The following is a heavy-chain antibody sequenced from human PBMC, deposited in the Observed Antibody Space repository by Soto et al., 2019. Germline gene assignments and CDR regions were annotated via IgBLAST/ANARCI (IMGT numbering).Heavy chain of an antibody. Sequence: SGPTLMNPTQTLTLTCTFSGFSLSTSGMCVSWIRQPPGKALEWLARIDWDDDKYYSTSLKTRLTISKDTSKNQVVLTMTNMDPVDTATYYCARICEGVDYGDSTGVDYWGQGTLVTVSS. V-gene: IGHV2-70*11. CDR3: ARICEGVDYGDSTGVDY. CDR2: IDWDDDK. D-gene: IGHD4-17*01. J-gene: IGHJ4*02. CDR1: GFSLSTSGMC.